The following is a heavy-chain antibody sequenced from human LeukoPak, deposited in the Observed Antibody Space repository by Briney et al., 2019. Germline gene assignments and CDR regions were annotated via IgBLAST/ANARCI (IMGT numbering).Heavy chain of an antibody. J-gene: IGHJ4*02. Sequence: GGSLRLSCAASGFTFSSYEMNWVRQAPGKGLEWVSYISSSGSTIYYADSVKGRFTTSRDNAKNSLYLQMNSLRAEDTAVYYCARNGYYYDSSGYYFGYWGQGTLVTVSS. CDR2: ISSSGSTI. D-gene: IGHD3-22*01. CDR1: GFTFSSYE. V-gene: IGHV3-48*03. CDR3: ARNGYYYDSSGYYFGY.